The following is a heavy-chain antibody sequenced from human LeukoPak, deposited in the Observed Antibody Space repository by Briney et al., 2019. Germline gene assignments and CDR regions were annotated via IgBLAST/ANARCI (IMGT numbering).Heavy chain of an antibody. CDR3: ARGPNTDYGRRYYYYMDV. CDR2: ISYDGSNK. V-gene: IGHV3-30*03. D-gene: IGHD4-17*01. J-gene: IGHJ6*03. Sequence: HPGGSLRLSCAASGFTFSSYGMHWVRQAPGKGPEWVAVISYDGSNKYYADSYVDSVKGRFTISRDNAKNSLYLQMNSLRADDTAVYYCARGPNTDYGRRYYYYMDVWGKGTTVTVS. CDR1: GFTFSSYG.